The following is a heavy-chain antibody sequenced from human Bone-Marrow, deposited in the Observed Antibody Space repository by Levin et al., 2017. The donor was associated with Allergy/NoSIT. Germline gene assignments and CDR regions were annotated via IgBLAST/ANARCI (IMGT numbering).Heavy chain of an antibody. CDR1: GFTFENYG. V-gene: IGHV3-9*01. D-gene: IGHD3-10*01. Sequence: AGGSLRLSCVGSGFTFENYGFHWVRQGPGKGLEWVSKISWNSNIIGYGDSVRGRFTISRDNAKNSLYLQLNSLRPEDTAFYYCAKDSQPAFDSGSFFDSWGQGTQVTVSS. CDR2: ISWNSNII. CDR3: AKDSQPAFDSGSFFDS. J-gene: IGHJ4*02.